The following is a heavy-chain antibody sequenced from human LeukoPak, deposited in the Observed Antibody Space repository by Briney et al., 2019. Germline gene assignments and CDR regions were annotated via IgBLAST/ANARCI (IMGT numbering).Heavy chain of an antibody. D-gene: IGHD2-15*01. CDR2: ISNSDGST. CDR1: GFTFSSYA. V-gene: IGHV3-23*01. J-gene: IGHJ4*02. CDR3: VKDWDMAPGY. Sequence: GGSLRLSCAASGFTFSSYAMSWVRQAPGKGLEWVSSISNSDGSTYYAASVKGRFTISRDNSKNTLYLQMYSLRAEDTAIYYCVKDWDMAPGYWGQGTLVTVSS.